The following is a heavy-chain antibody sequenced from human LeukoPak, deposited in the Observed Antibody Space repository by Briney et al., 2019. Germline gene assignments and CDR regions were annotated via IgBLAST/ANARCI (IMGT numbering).Heavy chain of an antibody. CDR3: ARRGRRPPQSTWDY. CDR2: INHSGST. Sequence: PSETLSLTCAVYGGSFSGYYWSWIRQPPGKGLEWIGEINHSGSTNYNPSLKSRVTISVDTSKNQFSLKLSSVTAADTAVYYCARRGRRPPQSTWDYWGQGTLVTVSS. J-gene: IGHJ4*02. CDR1: GGSFSGYY. V-gene: IGHV4-34*01. D-gene: IGHD6-25*01.